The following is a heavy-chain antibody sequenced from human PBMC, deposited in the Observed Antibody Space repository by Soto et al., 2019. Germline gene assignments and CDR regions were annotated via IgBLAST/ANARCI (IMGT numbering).Heavy chain of an antibody. CDR1: GGSFSRVSYY. V-gene: IGHV4-61*01. CDR2: VYYSRST. J-gene: IGHJ4*02. Sequence: TSETLSLTCNVSGGSFSRVSYYWSWIRQSPGKGLEWIGYVYYSRSTNYNPSLKSRVTISVDTSKNQFSLKLRSVTAADTAVYYCAASISIFGVVPFWGQGTLVTVSS. CDR3: AASISIFGVVPF. D-gene: IGHD3-3*01.